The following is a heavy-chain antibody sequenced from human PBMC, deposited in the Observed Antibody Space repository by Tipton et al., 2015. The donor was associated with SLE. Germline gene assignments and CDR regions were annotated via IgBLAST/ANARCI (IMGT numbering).Heavy chain of an antibody. CDR3: ARPNFDRAGSDI. CDR1: GYIFTTYW. D-gene: IGHD3-10*01. J-gene: IGHJ3*02. V-gene: IGHV5-51*03. Sequence: QLVKSGAEVKKPGESLKISCKASGYIFTTYWIGWVRQMPGKGLEWMGSIYTGDSDTRYSPTFQGQVTISADKSLTTTYLQWSSLKASDSAIYYCARPNFDRAGSDIRGQGT. CDR2: IYTGDSDT.